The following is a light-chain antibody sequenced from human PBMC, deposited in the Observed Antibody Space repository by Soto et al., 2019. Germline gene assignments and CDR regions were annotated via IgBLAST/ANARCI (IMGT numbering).Light chain of an antibody. CDR1: SSVVGGYNY. Sequence: QSVLTQPSSVSGSPGQSITISCTGTSSVVGGYNYVSWYQQHPGKAPKLMIYDVSNRPSGVSNRFSGSKSGNTASLTISGLQAEDEADYDCSSYTSSSTYVFGTGTKVTVL. V-gene: IGLV2-14*01. J-gene: IGLJ1*01. CDR2: DVS. CDR3: SSYTSSSTYV.